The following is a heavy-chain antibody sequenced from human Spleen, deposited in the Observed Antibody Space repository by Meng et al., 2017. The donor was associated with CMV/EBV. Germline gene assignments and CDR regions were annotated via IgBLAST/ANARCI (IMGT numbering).Heavy chain of an antibody. D-gene: IGHD3-3*01. CDR1: GGSISSSSYY. V-gene: IGHV4-39*07. CDR2: IYYSGST. CDR3: ARGDFWSGYYII. Sequence: SETLSLTCTVSGGSISSSSYYWGWIRQPPGKGLEWIGSIYYSGSTYYNPSLKSRVTISVDTSKNQFSLKLSSVTAADTAVYYCARGDFWSGYYIIWGQGTLVTVSS. J-gene: IGHJ4*02.